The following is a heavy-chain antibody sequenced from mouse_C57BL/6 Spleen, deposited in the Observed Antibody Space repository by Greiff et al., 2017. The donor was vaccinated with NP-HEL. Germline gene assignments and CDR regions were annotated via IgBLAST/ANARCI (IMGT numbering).Heavy chain of an antibody. Sequence: EVQLVESEGGLVQPGSSMKLSCTASGFTFSDYYMAWVRQVPEKGLEWVANINYDGSSTYYLDSLKSRFILSRDNATNILYLQISSLKSEDTAAYYCARNYGRNYFDYWGQGTTLTVSS. CDR1: GFTFSDYY. CDR3: ARNYGRNYFDY. J-gene: IGHJ2*01. CDR2: INYDGSST. D-gene: IGHD1-1*01. V-gene: IGHV5-16*01.